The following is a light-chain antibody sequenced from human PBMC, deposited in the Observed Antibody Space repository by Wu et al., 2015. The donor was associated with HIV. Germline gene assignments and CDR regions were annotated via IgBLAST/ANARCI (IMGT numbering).Light chain of an antibody. CDR3: QQSYSNTLT. V-gene: IGKV1-39*01. J-gene: IGKJ5*01. CDR1: QSITSF. CDR2: AAS. Sequence: DIQMTQSPSSLSASVGDRVTITCRASQSITSFLNWYQQKPGKAPNLLIYAASSLQSGVPSRFSGSGSGTDFTLTISSLQPEDFATYYCQQSYSNTLTFGQGTRLEIK.